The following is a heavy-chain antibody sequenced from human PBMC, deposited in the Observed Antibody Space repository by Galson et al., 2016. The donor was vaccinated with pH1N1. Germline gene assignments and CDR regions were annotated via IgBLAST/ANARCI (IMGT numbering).Heavy chain of an antibody. Sequence: SVKVSCKASGGSFSDSAISWVRQAPGQGLEWMGGISRMFGAPNYAHHFQDRVTITTDDSTSTAYMELMSLRSDDTAVYYCARGGSYYDYWGQGTLVTVAS. D-gene: IGHD1-26*01. CDR3: ARGGSYYDY. CDR2: ISRMFGAP. V-gene: IGHV1-69*05. J-gene: IGHJ4*02. CDR1: GGSFSDSA.